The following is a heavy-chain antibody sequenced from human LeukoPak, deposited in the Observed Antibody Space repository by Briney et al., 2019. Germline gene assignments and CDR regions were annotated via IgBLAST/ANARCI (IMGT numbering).Heavy chain of an antibody. Sequence: ASVKVSCTASGYTFTGYDINWVRQATGQGLEWMGWMNPNSGNTGYAQKFQGRVTMTRNTSISTAYMELSSLRSEDTAVYYCARVKGRGYSYGFGYWGQGTLVTVSS. D-gene: IGHD5-18*01. V-gene: IGHV1-8*01. CDR2: MNPNSGNT. J-gene: IGHJ4*02. CDR1: GYTFTGYD. CDR3: ARVKGRGYSYGFGY.